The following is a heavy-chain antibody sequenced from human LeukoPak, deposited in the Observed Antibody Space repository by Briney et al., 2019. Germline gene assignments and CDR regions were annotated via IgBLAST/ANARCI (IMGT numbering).Heavy chain of an antibody. CDR1: GFSFSSYE. J-gene: IGHJ4*02. CDR3: ARGGHAYYDFWSGQTPHFDY. Sequence: GGSLRLSCAASGFSFSSYEMNWVRQAPGKGLEWVSYITISGSSMYYADPVKGRFTISRDNAKNSLYLQMNSLRAEDTAVYYCARGGHAYYDFWSGQTPHFDYWGQGTLVTVSS. D-gene: IGHD3-3*01. CDR2: ITISGSSM. V-gene: IGHV3-48*03.